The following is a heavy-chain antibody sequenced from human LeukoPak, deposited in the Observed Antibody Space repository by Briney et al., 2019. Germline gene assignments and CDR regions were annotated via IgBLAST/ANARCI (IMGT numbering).Heavy chain of an antibody. Sequence: GGSLRLSCAASGFTFSSYAMSWVRQAPGKGLEWVSAISGSGGSTYYADSVKGRFTISRDNSKNTLYPQMNSLRAEDTAVYYCAKAPGDYVWGSYRPSYYFDYWGQGTLVTVSS. CDR1: GFTFSSYA. V-gene: IGHV3-23*01. J-gene: IGHJ4*02. CDR3: AKAPGDYVWGSYRPSYYFDY. D-gene: IGHD3-16*02. CDR2: ISGSGGST.